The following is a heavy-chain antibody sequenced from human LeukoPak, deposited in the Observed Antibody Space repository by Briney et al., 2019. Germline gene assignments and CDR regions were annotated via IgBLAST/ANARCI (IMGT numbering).Heavy chain of an antibody. CDR3: AKRGMTTIKEGFDY. CDR1: GFTFSTYA. CDR2: VSSSGGST. D-gene: IGHD5-24*01. Sequence: GGSLRLSCAASGFTFSTYAMSWVRQAPGKGLQWVSAVSSSGGSTYYADSVKGRFTISRDNSKNTLYLQMNSLRAEDTAVYYCAKRGMTTIKEGFDYWGQGALVTVSS. V-gene: IGHV3-23*01. J-gene: IGHJ4*02.